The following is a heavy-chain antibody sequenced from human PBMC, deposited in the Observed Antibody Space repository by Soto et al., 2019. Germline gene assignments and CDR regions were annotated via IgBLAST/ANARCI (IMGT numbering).Heavy chain of an antibody. CDR1: GGTFSSYA. CDR2: IIPIFGTA. CDR3: ARNGGSSNYVDY. V-gene: IGHV1-69*01. D-gene: IGHD1-26*01. Sequence: QVQLVQSGAEVKKPGYSVKVSCKASGGTFSSYAISWVRQAPGQGLEWMGGIIPIFGTANYAQKFQGRVTITADESTSTAYMEMSSLRSEDTAMYYYARNGGSSNYVDYWGQGTLVTISS. J-gene: IGHJ4*02.